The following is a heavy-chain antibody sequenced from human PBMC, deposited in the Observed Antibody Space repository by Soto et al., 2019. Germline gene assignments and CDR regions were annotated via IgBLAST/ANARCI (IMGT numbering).Heavy chain of an antibody. CDR1: GGTFNTYT. V-gene: IGHV1-69*01. CDR3: ASLNNWSSGDGRIDV. Sequence: QVQLVQSGAEVNKPGSSVKVSCKASGGTFNTYTISWVLQVPGQGLEWMGGIMPLYAKPTYAQTFQGRLMISADEHTNSVYMELSSLRSEDTALYYCASLNNWSSGDGRIDVWGRGTAVCVSS. D-gene: IGHD1-20*01. J-gene: IGHJ6*02. CDR2: IMPLYAKP.